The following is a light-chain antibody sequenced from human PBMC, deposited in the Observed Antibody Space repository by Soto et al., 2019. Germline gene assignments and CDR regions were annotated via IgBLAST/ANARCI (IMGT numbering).Light chain of an antibody. V-gene: IGKV3-11*01. J-gene: IGKJ4*01. CDR3: QQRSNWSSLT. CDR2: DAS. Sequence: EIVLTQSPATLSLSPGERATLSCRASQSVSSYLAWYQQKPGQAPRLLIYDASNRATGIPARFSGSGSGTDFTLTNSSLEPEDFAVYYCQQRSNWSSLTFGGGTKVEIK. CDR1: QSVSSY.